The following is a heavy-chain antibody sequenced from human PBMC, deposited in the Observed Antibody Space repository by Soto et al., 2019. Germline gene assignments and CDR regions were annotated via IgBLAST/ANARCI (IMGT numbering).Heavy chain of an antibody. CDR1: NGSLNLYY. CDR3: TRVATAVPS. Sequence: SETLSLTGNVSNGSLNLYYWSWIRQPPGKELEWIGNIYYRGTTNYNPSLQGRVTMSIDTSKNQFSLMLTSVTAADTAVYYCTRVATAVPSWGRGVLVTVSS. CDR2: IYYRGTT. V-gene: IGHV4-59*12. J-gene: IGHJ5*02. D-gene: IGHD5-18*01.